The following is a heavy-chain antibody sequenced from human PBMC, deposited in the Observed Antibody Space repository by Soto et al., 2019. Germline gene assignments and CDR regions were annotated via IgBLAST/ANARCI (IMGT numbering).Heavy chain of an antibody. CDR2: IIPIFGTA. V-gene: IGHV1-69*13. D-gene: IGHD2-2*01. J-gene: IGHJ4*02. CDR3: AVGYCISTSCFPPPYYFDY. Sequence: SVKVSCKASGGTFSSYAISWVRQAPGQGLEWMGGIIPIFGTANYAQKFQGRVTITADESTSTAYMELSSLRSEDTAVYYCAVGYCISTSCFPPPYYFDYWGQGTLVTV. CDR1: GGTFSSYA.